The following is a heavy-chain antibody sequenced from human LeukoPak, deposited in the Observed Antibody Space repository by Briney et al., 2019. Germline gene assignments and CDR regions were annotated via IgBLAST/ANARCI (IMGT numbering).Heavy chain of an antibody. Sequence: GGSLRLSCAASGFTFSSYAMSWVRQAPGKGLEWVSAISGGSTYYADSVKGRFTISRDNSKNTLYLQMNSLRAEDTAVYYCAKGGNYDFWSGPDYWGQGTLVTVSS. J-gene: IGHJ4*02. CDR1: GFTFSSYA. CDR3: AKGGNYDFWSGPDY. V-gene: IGHV3-23*01. D-gene: IGHD3-3*01. CDR2: ISGGST.